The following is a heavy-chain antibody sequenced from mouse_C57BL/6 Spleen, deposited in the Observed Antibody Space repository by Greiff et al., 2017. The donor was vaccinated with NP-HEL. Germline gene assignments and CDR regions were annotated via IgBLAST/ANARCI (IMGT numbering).Heavy chain of an antibody. Sequence: VQLQQSGPELVKPGASVKISCKASGYSFTSYYIHWVKQRPGQGLEWIGWIYPGSGNTKYNEKFKGKATLTADTSSSTAYMQLSSLTSEDSAVYYCAREDDYYFDYWGQGTTLTVSS. D-gene: IGHD2-4*01. J-gene: IGHJ2*01. V-gene: IGHV1-66*01. CDR2: IYPGSGNT. CDR3: AREDDYYFDY. CDR1: GYSFTSYY.